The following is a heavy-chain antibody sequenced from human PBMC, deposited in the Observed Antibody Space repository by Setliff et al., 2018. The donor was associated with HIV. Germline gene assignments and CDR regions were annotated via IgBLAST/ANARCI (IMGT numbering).Heavy chain of an antibody. Sequence: ASVKVSCKASGDTLSSYSISWVRQAPGQGLEWMGAIIPLVGLADYAQKFQGRLTLTGDKSTNIVYMDLSSLTFEDTAVYFCVRDPWGSGSFGSIHFRGPGTLVTVSS. CDR1: GDTLSSYS. CDR2: IIPLVGLA. V-gene: IGHV1-69*10. J-gene: IGHJ4*02. D-gene: IGHD3-10*01. CDR3: VRDPWGSGSFGSIHF.